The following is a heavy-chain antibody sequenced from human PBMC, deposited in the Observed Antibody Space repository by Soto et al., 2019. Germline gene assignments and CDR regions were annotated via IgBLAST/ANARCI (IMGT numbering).Heavy chain of an antibody. D-gene: IGHD4-17*01. Sequence: SETLSLTCTVSGGSISSSSYYWGWIRQPPGKGLEWIGYIYYSGSTYYNPSLKSRVTISVDTSKNQFSLKLSSVTAADTAVYYCARDARGDYVFDYWGQGTLVTVSS. V-gene: IGHV4-31*03. CDR1: GGSISSSSYY. CDR2: IYYSGST. J-gene: IGHJ4*02. CDR3: ARDARGDYVFDY.